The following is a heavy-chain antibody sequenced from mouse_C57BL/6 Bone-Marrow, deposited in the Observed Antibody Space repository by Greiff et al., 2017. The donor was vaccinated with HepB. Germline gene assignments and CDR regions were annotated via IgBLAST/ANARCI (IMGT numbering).Heavy chain of an antibody. Sequence: QVQLQQSGAELVMPGASVKLSCKASGYTFTSYWMHWVKQRPGQGLEWIGEIDPSDSYTNYNQKFKGKSTLTVDKSSSTAYMQLSSLTSEDSAVYYCARDPTRYFDVWGTGTTVTVSS. CDR3: ARDPTRYFDV. CDR1: GYTFTSYW. D-gene: IGHD2-10*01. J-gene: IGHJ1*03. V-gene: IGHV1-69*01. CDR2: IDPSDSYT.